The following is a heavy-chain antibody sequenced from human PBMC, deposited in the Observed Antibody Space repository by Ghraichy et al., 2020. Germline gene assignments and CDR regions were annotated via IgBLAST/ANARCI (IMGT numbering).Heavy chain of an antibody. CDR2: IYLTGTT. D-gene: IGHD1-26*01. CDR3: ARGRPPLSGSYSDAFDI. Sequence: SETLSLTCSVSGDSVSSSPYYWGWVRQPPGLGLEWITSIYLTGTTYYNPSLKGRVTMSVDTSTNQFSLRLTSVTAADAAVYYCARGRPPLSGSYSDAFDIWGQGTMITVSS. CDR1: GDSVSSSPYY. J-gene: IGHJ3*02. V-gene: IGHV4-39*07.